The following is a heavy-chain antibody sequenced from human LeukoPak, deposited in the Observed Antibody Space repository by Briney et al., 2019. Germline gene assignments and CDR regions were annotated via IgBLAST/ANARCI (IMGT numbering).Heavy chain of an antibody. Sequence: PGGSLRLSCAASGFTFSRYGMHWVRQAPGKGLEWVAVISPAGSSRYHADSVVGRFTISRDNSMNTLYLQMNSLRPEDTAVYYCAKEIHDYGAVDYWGQGTLVTVSS. CDR3: AKEIHDYGAVDY. CDR2: ISPAGSSR. J-gene: IGHJ4*02. D-gene: IGHD4-17*01. V-gene: IGHV3-30*18. CDR1: GFTFSRYG.